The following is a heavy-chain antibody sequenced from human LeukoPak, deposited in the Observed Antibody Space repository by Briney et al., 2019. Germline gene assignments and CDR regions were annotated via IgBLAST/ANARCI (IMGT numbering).Heavy chain of an antibody. CDR1: GGSISSGGYY. J-gene: IGHJ5*02. Sequence: SETLSLTCTVSGGSISSGGYYWSWIRQHPGKGLEWIGYIYYSGSTYYNPSLKSRVTISVDTSKNQFSLKLSSVTAADTAVYYCARDAAVTTDGGYNWFDPWGQGTLVTVSS. V-gene: IGHV4-31*03. CDR3: ARDAAVTTDGGYNWFDP. D-gene: IGHD4-17*01. CDR2: IYYSGST.